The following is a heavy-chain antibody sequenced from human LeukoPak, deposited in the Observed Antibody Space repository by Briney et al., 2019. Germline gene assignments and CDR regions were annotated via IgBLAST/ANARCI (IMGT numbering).Heavy chain of an antibody. J-gene: IGHJ4*02. Sequence: ASVKVSCKVSGYTLTELSMHWVRQAPGKGLEWMGGFDPEDGETIYAQKFQGRVTMTEDTSTDTAYMELSSLRSEDTAVYYCAVVVGATTAFDHWGQGTPVTVSS. CDR1: GYTLTELS. CDR2: FDPEDGET. D-gene: IGHD1-26*01. CDR3: AVVVGATTAFDH. V-gene: IGHV1-24*01.